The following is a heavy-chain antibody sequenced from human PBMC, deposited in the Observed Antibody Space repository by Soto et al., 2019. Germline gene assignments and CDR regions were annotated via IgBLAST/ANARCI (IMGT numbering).Heavy chain of an antibody. V-gene: IGHV3-21*01. J-gene: IGHJ3*02. CDR1: GFTFSSYS. CDR3: ARDTITILWFGELLLNDAFDI. Sequence: GSLRLSCAASGFTFSSYSMNWVRQAPGKGLEWVSSISSSSSYIYYADSVKGRFTISRDNAKNSLHLQMNSLRAEDTAVYYCARDTITILWFGELLLNDAFDIWSQGTMVTVSS. D-gene: IGHD3-10*01. CDR2: ISSSSSYI.